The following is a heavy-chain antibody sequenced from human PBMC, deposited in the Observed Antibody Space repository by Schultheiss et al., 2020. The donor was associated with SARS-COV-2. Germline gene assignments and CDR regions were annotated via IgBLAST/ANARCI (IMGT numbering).Heavy chain of an antibody. CDR1: GFTFSSYG. CDR3: AKGDWYGMNV. Sequence: GESLKISCAASGFTFSSYGMHWVRQAPGKGLEWVAVISYDGSNKYYADSVKGRFTISRDNSSNTLYLQMNSLRTEDTVVYYCAKGDWYGMNVWDLGTTVTVSS. CDR2: ISYDGSNK. D-gene: IGHD3/OR15-3a*01. V-gene: IGHV3-30*18. J-gene: IGHJ6*02.